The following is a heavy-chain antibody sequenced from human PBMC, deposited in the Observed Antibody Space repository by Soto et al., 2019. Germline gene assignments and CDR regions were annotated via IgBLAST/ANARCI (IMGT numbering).Heavy chain of an antibody. Sequence: QVVLLQSGAEVKAPGSSVRVSCQVSGSTFNNFALSWVRQAPGNGPEWMGGIVVDSNTAEYSQRFQDRVTITADTSSKTLYMELGSLTFEDMAVYYCARAIKRWEVNYYFDFWGQGTLVTVSS. CDR3: ARAIKRWEVNYYFDF. CDR2: IVVDSNTA. D-gene: IGHD1-26*01. CDR1: GSTFNNFA. J-gene: IGHJ4*02. V-gene: IGHV1-69*06.